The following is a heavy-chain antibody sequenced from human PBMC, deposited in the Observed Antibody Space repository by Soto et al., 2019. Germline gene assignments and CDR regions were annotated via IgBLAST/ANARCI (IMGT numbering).Heavy chain of an antibody. CDR2: ISYDGSNK. CDR1: GFTFSSYA. V-gene: IGHV3-30-3*01. Sequence: GGSLRLSCAASGFTFSSYAMHWFRQAPGKGLEWVAVISYDGSNKYYADSVKGRFTISRDNSKNTLYLQMNSLRAEDTAVYYCTTNGSGSYGWGQGTLVTVSS. CDR3: TTNGSGSYG. D-gene: IGHD3-10*01. J-gene: IGHJ4*02.